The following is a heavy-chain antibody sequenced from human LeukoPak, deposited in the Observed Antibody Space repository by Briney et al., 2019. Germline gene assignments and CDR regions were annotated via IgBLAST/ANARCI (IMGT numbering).Heavy chain of an antibody. D-gene: IGHD1-26*01. CDR2: IYYSGST. CDR3: ASHTNSWEPRPFDI. Sequence: PSETLSLTCTVSGGSISSGSYYWSWIRQPAGKGLEWIGYIYYSGSTNYNPSLKSRVTISVDTSKNQFSLKLSSVTAADTAVYYCASHTNSWEPRPFDIWGQGTMVTVSS. V-gene: IGHV4-61*01. CDR1: GGSISSGSYY. J-gene: IGHJ3*02.